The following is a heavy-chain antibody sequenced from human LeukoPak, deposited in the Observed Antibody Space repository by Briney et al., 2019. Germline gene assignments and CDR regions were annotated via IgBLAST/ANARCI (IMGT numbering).Heavy chain of an antibody. D-gene: IGHD5-12*01. Sequence: ASVKVSCKASGYTFTGYYMHWVRQAPGQGLEWMGWMNPNSGNTGYAQKFQGRVTMTRNTSISTAYMELSSLRSEDTAVYYCARGPTATATDYWGQGTLVTVSS. J-gene: IGHJ4*02. CDR1: GYTFTGYY. CDR2: MNPNSGNT. V-gene: IGHV1-8*02. CDR3: ARGPTATATDY.